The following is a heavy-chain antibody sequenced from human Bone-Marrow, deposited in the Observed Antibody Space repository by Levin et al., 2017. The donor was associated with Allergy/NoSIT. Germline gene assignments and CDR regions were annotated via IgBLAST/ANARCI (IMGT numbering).Heavy chain of an antibody. D-gene: IGHD3-10*01. J-gene: IGHJ3*02. V-gene: IGHV1-46*01. Sequence: ASVKVSCKASGYTFSSYFIHWVRQAPGQGLEWMGIINPRGGGTTYAQKFRGRVTLTRDTSTSEVFMEMSSLRSDDTAVYYCARGSGTVAASFDIWGQGTKVNVSS. CDR1: GYTFSSYF. CDR3: ARGSGTVAASFDI. CDR2: INPRGGGT.